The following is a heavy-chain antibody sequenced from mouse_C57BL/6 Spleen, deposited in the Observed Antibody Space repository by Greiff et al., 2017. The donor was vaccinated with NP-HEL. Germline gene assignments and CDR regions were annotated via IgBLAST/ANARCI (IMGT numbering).Heavy chain of an antibody. D-gene: IGHD2-5*01. CDR2: IDPENGDT. CDR3: TTGAYYSNPYAMDY. J-gene: IGHJ4*01. CDR1: GFNIKDDY. Sequence: VQLQQSGAELVRPGASVKLSCTASGFNIKDDYMHWVKQRPEQGLEWIGWIDPENGDTEYASKFQGKATITADTSSKTAYLQHSSLTSEDTAVYYCTTGAYYSNPYAMDYWGQGTSVTVSS. V-gene: IGHV14-4*01.